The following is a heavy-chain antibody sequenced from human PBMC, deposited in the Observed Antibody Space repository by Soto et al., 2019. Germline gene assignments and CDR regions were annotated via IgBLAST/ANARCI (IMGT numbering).Heavy chain of an antibody. D-gene: IGHD3-16*01. CDR1: GGSISSGDYY. CDR2: IYYSGST. Sequence: SETLSLTCTVSGGSISSGDYYWSWIRQPPGKGLEWIGYIYYSGSTYYNPPLKSRVTISVDTSKNQFSLKLSSVTAADTAVYYCARAGGVPNAFDIWGQGTMVTVSS. J-gene: IGHJ3*02. V-gene: IGHV4-30-4*01. CDR3: ARAGGVPNAFDI.